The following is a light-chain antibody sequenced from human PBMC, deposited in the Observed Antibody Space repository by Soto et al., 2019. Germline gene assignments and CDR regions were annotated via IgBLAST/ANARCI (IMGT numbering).Light chain of an antibody. CDR2: GAS. V-gene: IGKV3-20*01. CDR1: QSLTERY. Sequence: EIVLTQSPGSLSLSPGERATLSCRASQSLTERYLAWYQQKAGQAPRRLIYGASSRAAGIPDRFSGSGSGTDFTLTITRLEPEDFAVYYCQQYGSTTYTFGPGTKLEIK. J-gene: IGKJ2*01. CDR3: QQYGSTTYT.